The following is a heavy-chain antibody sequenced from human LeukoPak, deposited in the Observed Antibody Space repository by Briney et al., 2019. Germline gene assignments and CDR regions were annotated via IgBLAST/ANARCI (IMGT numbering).Heavy chain of an antibody. J-gene: IGHJ6*03. V-gene: IGHV1-69*05. D-gene: IGHD3-3*01. Sequence: SVKVSCKASGGTFSSYAISWVRQAPGQGLEWMGGIIPIFGTANYAQKFQGRVTITTDESTSTAYMELSSLRSEDTAVYYCARSNLHPKMKYYDFWSGCNYYYYMDVWGKGTTVTVSS. CDR1: GGTFSSYA. CDR2: IIPIFGTA. CDR3: ARSNLHPKMKYYDFWSGCNYYYYMDV.